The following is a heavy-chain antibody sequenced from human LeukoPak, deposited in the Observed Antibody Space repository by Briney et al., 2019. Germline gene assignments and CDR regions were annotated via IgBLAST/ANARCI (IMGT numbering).Heavy chain of an antibody. V-gene: IGHV4-34*01. Sequence: PSETLSLTCAVYGGSFGGYYWSWIRQPPGKGLEWIGEINHSGSTNYNPSLKSRVTISVDTSKNQFSLKLSSVTAADTAVYYCARGYCSGGSCYWYYYYYMDVWGKGTTVTISS. CDR2: INHSGST. J-gene: IGHJ6*03. CDR3: ARGYCSGGSCYWYYYYYMDV. CDR1: GGSFGGYY. D-gene: IGHD2-15*01.